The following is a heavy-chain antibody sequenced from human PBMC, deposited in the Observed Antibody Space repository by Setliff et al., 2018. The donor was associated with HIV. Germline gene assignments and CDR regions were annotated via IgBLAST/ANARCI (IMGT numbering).Heavy chain of an antibody. V-gene: IGHV4-30-2*01. CDR3: ARGAIAVAGISYYYYGMDV. CDR1: GGSIRSSGYS. Sequence: PSETLSLTCAVSGGSIRSSGYSWSWIRQPPGKGLEWIGYISQSGSTYYNPSLKSRVTISVDTSKNQFSLKLSSVTAADTAVYYCARGAIAVAGISYYYYGMDVWGQGTTVTVSS. D-gene: IGHD6-19*01. CDR2: ISQSGST. J-gene: IGHJ6*02.